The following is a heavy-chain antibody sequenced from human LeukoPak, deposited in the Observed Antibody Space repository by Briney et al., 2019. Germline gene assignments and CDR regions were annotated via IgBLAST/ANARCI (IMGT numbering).Heavy chain of an antibody. CDR3: ARISGSYVFDY. CDR2: ISSSTYT. V-gene: IGHV3-11*03. D-gene: IGHD1-26*01. J-gene: IGHJ4*02. Sequence: PGGSLRLSCAASGFTFSDYYMSWIRQGPGKGLEWISYISSSTYTNYADSVKGRFTISRDNAKNSMYLQMNSLRAEDTAVYYCARISGSYVFDYWGQGTLVTVSS. CDR1: GFTFSDYY.